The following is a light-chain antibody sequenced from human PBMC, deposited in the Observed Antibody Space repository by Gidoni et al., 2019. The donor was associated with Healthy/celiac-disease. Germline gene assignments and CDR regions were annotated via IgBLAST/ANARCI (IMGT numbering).Light chain of an antibody. V-gene: IGKV2-28*01. J-gene: IGKJ2*01. CDR1: QSLLHSNGYNY. Sequence: DIVMTQSPLSLPVTHGEPASISCRSSQSLLHSNGYNYLDWYLQKPGQSPQILIYLGSNRASGVPDRFSGSGSGTDFTLKISRVEAEDVGVYYCMQALQTPWAFGQXTKLEIK. CDR3: MQALQTPWA. CDR2: LGS.